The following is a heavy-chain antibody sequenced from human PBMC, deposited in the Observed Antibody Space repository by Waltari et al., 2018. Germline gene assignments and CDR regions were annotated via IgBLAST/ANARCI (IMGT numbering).Heavy chain of an antibody. J-gene: IGHJ4*02. CDR3: ARVRIKGGSYEFDY. D-gene: IGHD1-26*01. Sequence: QVQLVQSGAEVKKPGASVKVSCKASGYTFTSYAMHWVRQAPGQRLEWMGWINAGNGNTKYSQKFQGRVTITRDTSASTAYMERSSLRSEDTAVYYCARVRIKGGSYEFDYWGQGTLVTVSS. CDR1: GYTFTSYA. CDR2: INAGNGNT. V-gene: IGHV1-3*01.